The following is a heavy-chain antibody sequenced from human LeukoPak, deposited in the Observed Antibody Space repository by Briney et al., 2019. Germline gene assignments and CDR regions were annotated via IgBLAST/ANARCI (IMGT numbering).Heavy chain of an antibody. CDR3: ARDIAGSTRAGFDI. Sequence: GASVKVSCKASGGTFSSYAISWVRQAPGQGLEWMRGIIPIFGTANYAQKFQGRVTITADESTSTAYMELSSLRSEDTAVYYCARDIAGSTRAGFDIWGQGTMVTVSS. V-gene: IGHV1-69*13. J-gene: IGHJ3*02. D-gene: IGHD2-2*01. CDR2: IIPIFGTA. CDR1: GGTFSSYA.